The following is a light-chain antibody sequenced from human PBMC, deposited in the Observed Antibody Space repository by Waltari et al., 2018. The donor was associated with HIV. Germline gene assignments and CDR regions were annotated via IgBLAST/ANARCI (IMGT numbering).Light chain of an antibody. J-gene: IGLJ2*01. V-gene: IGLV1-44*01. CDR1: TSNIGRNT. CDR3: ASWDDSLNGPV. Sequence: QSVLTQPPSASGTPEQRVTISCSGSTSNIGRNTVSWFQQFPGTAPKVLIYGKNQRPSGVPDRFSGSKSGPSASLAISGLQSEDEADYYCASWDDSLNGPVFGGGTKLTVV. CDR2: GKN.